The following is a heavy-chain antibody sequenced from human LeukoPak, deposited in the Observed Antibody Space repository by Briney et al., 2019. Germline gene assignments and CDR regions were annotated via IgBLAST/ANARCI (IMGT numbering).Heavy chain of an antibody. J-gene: IGHJ3*02. CDR2: ISAYNGNT. CDR1: GYTFTSYG. Sequence: ASVKVSCKASGYTFTSYGISWVRQAPGQGLEWMGWISAYNGNTNYAQKLQGRVTMTTDTSTSTAYMELSSLRSEDTAVYYCARDLGDNWVTRYSSSHPYAFDIWGQGTMVTVSS. CDR3: ARDLGDNWVTRYSSSHPYAFDI. V-gene: IGHV1-18*01. D-gene: IGHD6-13*01.